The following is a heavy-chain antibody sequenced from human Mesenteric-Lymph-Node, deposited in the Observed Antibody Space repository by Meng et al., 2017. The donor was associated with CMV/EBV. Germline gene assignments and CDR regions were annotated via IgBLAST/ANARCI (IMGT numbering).Heavy chain of an antibody. CDR2: IYYSGST. Sequence: SETLSLTCTVSGGSISSGGYYWSWIRQHPGKGLEWIGNIYYSGSTNYNPSLKSRVTISVDTSKNQFSLKLSSVTAADTAVYYCARSGLLWFGEYLGGMDVWGQGTTVTVSS. J-gene: IGHJ6*02. V-gene: IGHV4-31*03. D-gene: IGHD3-10*01. CDR1: GGSISSGGYY. CDR3: ARSGLLWFGEYLGGMDV.